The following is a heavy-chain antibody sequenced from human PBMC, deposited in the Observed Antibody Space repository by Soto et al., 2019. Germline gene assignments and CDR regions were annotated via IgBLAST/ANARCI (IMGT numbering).Heavy chain of an antibody. J-gene: IGHJ4*02. CDR3: AKIAEAVAGTVYGY. D-gene: IGHD6-19*01. CDR2: IGGGGGST. CDR1: GFTFSNHA. V-gene: IGHV3-23*01. Sequence: EVQLLESGGGLVQPGGSLRLSCAASGFTFSNHAMGWVRQAPGKGLEWVSAIGGGGGSTFFADSVKGRFTISRDNSKNTLYLQMNSLRAEDTAVYYCAKIAEAVAGTVYGYWGQGTLVTVSS.